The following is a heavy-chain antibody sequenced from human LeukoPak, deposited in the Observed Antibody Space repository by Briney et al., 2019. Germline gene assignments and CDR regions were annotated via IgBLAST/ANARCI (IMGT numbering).Heavy chain of an antibody. CDR1: GFTFSSYA. CDR3: ASMVRGAD. CDR2: ISYDGSNK. Sequence: GGSLRLSCVASGFTFSSYAMHWVRQAPGKGLEWVAVISYDGSNKYYADSVKGRFTISRDNSKNTLYLQMNSLRAEDTAVYYCASMVRGADWGQGTLVTVSS. D-gene: IGHD3-10*01. J-gene: IGHJ4*02. V-gene: IGHV3-30-3*01.